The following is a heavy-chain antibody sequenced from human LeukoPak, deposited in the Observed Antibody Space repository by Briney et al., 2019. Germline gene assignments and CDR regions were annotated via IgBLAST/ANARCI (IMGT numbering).Heavy chain of an antibody. J-gene: IGHJ4*02. Sequence: GGSLRLPCAASGFTFSSYSMNWVRQAPGKGLEWVSSISSSSSYIYYADSVKGRFTISRDNAKNSLYLQMNSLRAEDTAVYYCAISSQLLPPYFDYWGQGTLVTVSS. D-gene: IGHD2-2*01. V-gene: IGHV3-21*01. CDR2: ISSSSSYI. CDR1: GFTFSSYS. CDR3: AISSQLLPPYFDY.